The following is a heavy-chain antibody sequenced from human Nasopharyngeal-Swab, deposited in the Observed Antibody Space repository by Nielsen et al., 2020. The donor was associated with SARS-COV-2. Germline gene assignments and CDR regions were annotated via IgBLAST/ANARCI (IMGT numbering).Heavy chain of an antibody. CDR2: INHSGST. CDR1: GGSFSGYY. V-gene: IGHV4-34*01. CDR3: ARDFLLDRVPNWFDP. Sequence: SETLSLTCAVYGGSFSGYYWSWIRQPPGKGLEWIGEINHSGSTNYNPSLKSRVTISVDTSKNQFSLKLSSVTAADTAVYYCARDFLLDRVPNWFDPWGQGTLVTVSS. D-gene: IGHD2-2*03. J-gene: IGHJ5*02.